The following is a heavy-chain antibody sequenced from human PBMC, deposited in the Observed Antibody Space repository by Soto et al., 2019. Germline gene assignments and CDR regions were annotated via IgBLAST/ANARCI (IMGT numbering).Heavy chain of an antibody. V-gene: IGHV4-39*01. Sequence: PSETLSLTCTVSGGSISSSSYYWGWIRQPPGKGLEWIGSIYYSGSTYYNPSLKSRVTISVDTSKNQFSLKLSSVTAADTAVYYCARRNCSGGSCYSQEYYFDYWGQGTLVTVSS. CDR1: GGSISSSSYY. CDR2: IYYSGST. J-gene: IGHJ4*02. CDR3: ARRNCSGGSCYSQEYYFDY. D-gene: IGHD2-15*01.